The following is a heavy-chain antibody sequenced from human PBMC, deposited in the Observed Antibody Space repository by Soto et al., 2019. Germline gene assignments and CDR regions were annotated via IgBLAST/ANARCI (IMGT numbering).Heavy chain of an antibody. Sequence: SETLSLTCTVSGDSIGTTHSYWAWIRQSPGKGLEWIGNIHYSGSTYYMPSLRSRVTLSVDTSKNQFSLRLTSVTAEDTAVYYCARHEGNGNVWPLDYWGQGILVTVPQ. D-gene: IGHD2-8*01. J-gene: IGHJ4*02. CDR1: GDSIGTTHSY. V-gene: IGHV4-39*01. CDR3: ARHEGNGNVWPLDY. CDR2: IHYSGST.